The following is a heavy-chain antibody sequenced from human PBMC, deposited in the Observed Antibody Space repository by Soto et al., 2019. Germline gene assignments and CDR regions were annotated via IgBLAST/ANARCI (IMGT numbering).Heavy chain of an antibody. CDR1: GASIITNNYF. Sequence: SETLSLTCTVSGASIITNNYFWVWIRQSPRRGLELIGSISYSGRTYDNPSLQSRVTISIDASKNQFSLKLTSVTTADTSIYYCARRRASDYGGNHHPYYFERWGQGTLVRVS. V-gene: IGHV4-39*01. D-gene: IGHD4-17*01. CDR2: ISYSGRT. J-gene: IGHJ4*02. CDR3: ARRRASDYGGNHHPYYFER.